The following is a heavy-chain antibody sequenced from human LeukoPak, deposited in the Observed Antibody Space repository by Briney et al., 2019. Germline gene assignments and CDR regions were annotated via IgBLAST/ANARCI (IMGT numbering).Heavy chain of an antibody. Sequence: GGSLRLSXAASGFSFSSYAMHWVGQAPGKGLKYVSAISSNGGSTYYANSVKGRFTISRDNSKNTLYLQMGSLRAEDMAVYYCAREFCSSTSCYKALGYWGQGTLVTVSS. CDR3: AREFCSSTSCYKALGY. D-gene: IGHD2-2*02. CDR1: GFSFSSYA. J-gene: IGHJ4*02. CDR2: ISSNGGST. V-gene: IGHV3-64*01.